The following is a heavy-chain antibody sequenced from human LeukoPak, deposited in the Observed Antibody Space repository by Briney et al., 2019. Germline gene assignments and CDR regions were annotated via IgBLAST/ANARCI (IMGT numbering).Heavy chain of an antibody. J-gene: IGHJ4*02. V-gene: IGHV4-38-2*01. CDR1: VYSISSGYY. Sequence: PSETLSLTCAVSVYSISSGYYWGWIRQTPGKGLEWIGSINHSGNTYYNPSLNSRATISVDTMKNQIFLRLRSVTAADRAVYYCASDLTPKTYYYDSRGYYFDFWGQGVLVTVSP. CDR2: INHSGNT. CDR3: ASDLTPKTYYYDSRGYYFDF. D-gene: IGHD3-22*01.